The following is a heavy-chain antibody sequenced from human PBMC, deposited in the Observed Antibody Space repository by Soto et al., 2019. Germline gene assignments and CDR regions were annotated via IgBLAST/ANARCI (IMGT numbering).Heavy chain of an antibody. Sequence: QVKLVESGGGVVQPGRSLRLSCTTSGFTFRSYGMHWVRQAPGKGLEWVAVIRSDGSNRDYVDSVKGRFTISRDNSRRMVYLQTANLRLEDTAVYYCAKTRSSLEWPPFDPWGQGTLVTVSP. CDR3: AKTRSSLEWPPFDP. CDR1: GFTFRSYG. V-gene: IGHV3-30*18. J-gene: IGHJ5*02. CDR2: IRSDGSNR. D-gene: IGHD3-3*01.